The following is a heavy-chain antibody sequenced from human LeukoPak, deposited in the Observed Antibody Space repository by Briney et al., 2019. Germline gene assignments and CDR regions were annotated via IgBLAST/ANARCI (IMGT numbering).Heavy chain of an antibody. Sequence: SETLSLTCTVSGGSISSRTYYWGWIRQPPGKGLEWIGTIYYSGSTYYSPSLKSRVTISVDTSKNQFSLKLSSVTAADTAVYYCARQNFYCSGGTCHDYWGQGTLVTVSS. CDR2: IYYSGST. CDR1: GGSISSRTYY. CDR3: ARQNFYCSGGTCHDY. V-gene: IGHV4-39*01. D-gene: IGHD2-15*01. J-gene: IGHJ4*02.